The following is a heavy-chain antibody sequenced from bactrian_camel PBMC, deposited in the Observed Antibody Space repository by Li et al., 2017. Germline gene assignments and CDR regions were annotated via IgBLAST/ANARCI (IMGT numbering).Heavy chain of an antibody. CDR2: IDPNGAE. V-gene: IGHV3S55*01. CDR1: GFEFSDYC. CDR3: AAEGSVRPTPLLPQFSDAVCPYLPFGY. Sequence: HVQLVESGGALVQAGGSLRLSCAASGFEFSDYCMGWFRQVPGKDHEGVATIDPNGAEDYAGPMSGRITISRESAKNTLYLQMNSLRPEDTAIYYCAAEGSVRPTPLLPQFSDAVCPYLPFGYWGQGTQVTVS. J-gene: IGHJ6*01. D-gene: IGHD6*01.